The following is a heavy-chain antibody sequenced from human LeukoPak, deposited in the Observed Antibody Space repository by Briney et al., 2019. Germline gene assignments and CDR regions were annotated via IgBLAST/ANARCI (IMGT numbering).Heavy chain of an antibody. CDR1: GGSISSSNW. V-gene: IGHV4-4*02. J-gene: IGHJ4*02. Sequence: SETLSLTCAVSGGSISSSNWWSWVRQPPGKGLEWIGEIYHSGSTNYNPSLMSRVTISVDKSKNQFSLKLSSVTAADTAVYYCATGIAAADSFDYWGQGTLVTVSS. D-gene: IGHD6-13*01. CDR3: ATGIAAADSFDY. CDR2: IYHSGST.